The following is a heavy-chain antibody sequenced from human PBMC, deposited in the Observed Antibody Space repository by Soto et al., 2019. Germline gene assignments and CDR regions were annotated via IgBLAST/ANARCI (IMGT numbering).Heavy chain of an antibody. D-gene: IGHD4-17*01. CDR2: IHSSGST. CDR3: AILTKPTADTTAFRGGYGLDV. Sequence: SETLSLTCTVSGGSDSSGNYFWSWIRQPPGKGLEWIGYIHSSGSTNYNPSLKSRVTISVDTSRNQFSLRLTSVTAADTAVYFCAILTKPTADTTAFRGGYGLDVWGRGTTVTVSS. V-gene: IGHV4-61*01. J-gene: IGHJ6*02. CDR1: GGSDSSGNYF.